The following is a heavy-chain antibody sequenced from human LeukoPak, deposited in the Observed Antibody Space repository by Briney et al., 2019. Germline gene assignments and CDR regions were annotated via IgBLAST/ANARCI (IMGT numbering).Heavy chain of an antibody. D-gene: IGHD3-3*01. CDR2: ISYDGSNK. Sequence: GGSLRLSCAASGFTFSSYAMHWVRQAPGKGLEWVAVISYDGSNKYYADSVKGRFTISRDNSKNTLYLQMNNLRAEDTAVYYCARSMPRYDFWSGYYDQGYFDYWGQGTLVTVSS. J-gene: IGHJ4*02. CDR3: ARSMPRYDFWSGYYDQGYFDY. CDR1: GFTFSSYA. V-gene: IGHV3-30*04.